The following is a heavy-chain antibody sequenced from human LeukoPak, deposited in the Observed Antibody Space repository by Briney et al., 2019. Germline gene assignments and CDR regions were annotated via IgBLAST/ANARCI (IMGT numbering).Heavy chain of an antibody. CDR2: IIPIFGTA. V-gene: IGHV1-69*05. J-gene: IGHJ4*02. CDR3: ALLWFGELGGY. D-gene: IGHD3-10*01. Sequence: EASVTVSCTASGGTFSSYAISWVRQAPGQGLEWMGGIIPIFGTANYAQKFQGRVTMTTDTSTSTAYMELRSLRSDDTAVYYCALLWFGELGGYWGQGTLVTVSS. CDR1: GGTFSSYA.